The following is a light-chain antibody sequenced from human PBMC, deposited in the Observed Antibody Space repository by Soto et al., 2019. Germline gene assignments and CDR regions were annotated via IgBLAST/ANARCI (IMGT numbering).Light chain of an antibody. CDR2: GAK. Sequence: DIQLTHSLSFRSAAVGEIVTIICPSSQSISNYLNWYQQKPGKAPNLLIFGAKTLQSGVPSRFSGSGYGTDFTLTITTLQPEDVGIYYCQQCHASSLTFGQGTRLEIK. CDR1: QSISNY. J-gene: IGKJ5*01. V-gene: IGKV1-39*01. CDR3: QQCHASSLT.